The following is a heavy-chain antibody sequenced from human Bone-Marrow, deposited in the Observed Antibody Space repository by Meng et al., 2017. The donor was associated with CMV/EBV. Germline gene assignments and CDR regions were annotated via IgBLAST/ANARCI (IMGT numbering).Heavy chain of an antibody. CDR2: IYYSGST. J-gene: IGHJ6*02. D-gene: IGHD2-2*01. CDR3: ARILFLHCSSTSCYPYYYYGMDV. V-gene: IGHV4-39*07. Sequence: SETLSLTCTVSGGSISSSSYYWGWIRQPPGKGLEWIGSIYYSGSTYYNPSLKSRVTISVDTSKNQFSLKLSSVTAADTDVYYCARILFLHCSSTSCYPYYYYGMDVWGQGTTVTVSS. CDR1: GGSISSSSYY.